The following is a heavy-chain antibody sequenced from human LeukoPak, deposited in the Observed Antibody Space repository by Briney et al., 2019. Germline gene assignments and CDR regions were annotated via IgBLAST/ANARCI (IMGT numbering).Heavy chain of an antibody. D-gene: IGHD4-23*01. CDR2: VNSDGSST. J-gene: IGHJ4*02. CDR3: ARFTVVSGY. V-gene: IGHV3-74*01. Sequence: PWGSLRLSCAASGFTFSSYWMHWVRQAPGKGLVWVSRVNSDGSSTSYADSAKGRFTISRDNAKNTLYLQMNSLRAEDTAVYYCARFTVVSGYWGQGTLVTVSS. CDR1: GFTFSSYW.